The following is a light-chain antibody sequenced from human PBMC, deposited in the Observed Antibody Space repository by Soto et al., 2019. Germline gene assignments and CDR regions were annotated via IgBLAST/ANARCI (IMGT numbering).Light chain of an antibody. CDR2: KAS. V-gene: IGKV1-5*03. CDR3: QQHNSYSVT. CDR1: QSIGDW. Sequence: DIQMTQSPSTLSASVGDRVTITCRASQSIGDWLAWYQQKPGRAPNLLIYKASNLETGVPSRFSGRGSGTEFTLTISSLQPDDFATYYCQQHNSYSVTFGGGTKVEIK. J-gene: IGKJ4*01.